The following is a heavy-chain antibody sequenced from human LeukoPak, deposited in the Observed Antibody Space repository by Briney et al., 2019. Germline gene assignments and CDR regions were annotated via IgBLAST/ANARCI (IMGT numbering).Heavy chain of an antibody. J-gene: IGHJ6*02. V-gene: IGHV4-31*03. Sequence: PSETLSLTCTVSGGSISSGGYYWSWIRQHPGKGLEFIGYIFYSGTTYYNPSLKSRVSISLDTSLNQFSLKVISVTAADTAVYYCARGKQSYYDFWSGYFPYYYYYGMDVWGQGTTVTVSS. CDR3: ARGKQSYYDFWSGYFPYYYYYGMDV. D-gene: IGHD3-3*01. CDR2: IFYSGTT. CDR1: GGSISSGGYY.